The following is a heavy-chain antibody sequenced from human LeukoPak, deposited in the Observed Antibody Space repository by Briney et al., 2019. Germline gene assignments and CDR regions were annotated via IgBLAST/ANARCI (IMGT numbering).Heavy chain of an antibody. D-gene: IGHD3-10*01. J-gene: IGHJ6*02. CDR3: ARGQYYYGSGSFYYYYGMDV. V-gene: IGHV4-34*01. Sequence: PSETLSLTCAVYGGSFSGYYWSWIRQPPGKGLEWIGEINHSGSTNYNPSLKSRVTISVDTSKNQFSLKLSPVTAADTAVYYCARGQYYYGSGSFYYYYGMDVWGQGTTVTVSS. CDR2: INHSGST. CDR1: GGSFSGYY.